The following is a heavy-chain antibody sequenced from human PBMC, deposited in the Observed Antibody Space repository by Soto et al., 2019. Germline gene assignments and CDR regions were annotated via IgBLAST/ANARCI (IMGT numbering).Heavy chain of an antibody. Sequence: SVKLSCKASAGTFSSDAISWLRHAPRQGLEWMGLIIPMLGTANYEQKFQGRVTITADKSTSTAYMELSSLRSEETAVYYCAKPSSPYCSGASCYDPLYYYGMDVWRQGTTVTVSS. CDR1: AGTFSSDA. D-gene: IGHD2-15*01. V-gene: IGHV1-69*10. CDR2: IIPMLGTA. J-gene: IGHJ6*02. CDR3: AKPSSPYCSGASCYDPLYYYGMDV.